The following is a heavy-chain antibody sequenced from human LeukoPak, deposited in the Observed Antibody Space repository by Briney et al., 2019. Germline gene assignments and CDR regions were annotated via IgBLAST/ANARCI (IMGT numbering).Heavy chain of an antibody. D-gene: IGHD2-8*01. CDR1: GFTFSSYA. J-gene: IGHJ4*02. CDR3: AKALHCTNGVCYYFDY. CDR2: ISGSGGST. Sequence: GGSLRLSCAASGFTFSSYAMSWVRQAPGKGLEWVSAISGSGGSTCYADSVKGRFTISRDNSKNTLYLQMNSLRAEDTAVYYCAKALHCTNGVCYYFDYWGQGTLVTVSS. V-gene: IGHV3-23*01.